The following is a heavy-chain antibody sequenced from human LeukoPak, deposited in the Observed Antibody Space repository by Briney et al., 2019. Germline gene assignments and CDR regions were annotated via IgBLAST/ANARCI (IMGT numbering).Heavy chain of an antibody. CDR3: ARDYYDSSGYYKNWYLDL. CDR2: IWYDGSNK. D-gene: IGHD3-22*01. J-gene: IGHJ2*01. V-gene: IGHV3-33*01. CDR1: GFTFSSYG. Sequence: GGSLRLSCAASGFTFSSYGMHWVRQAPGKGLEWVAVIWYDGSNKYYADSVKGRFTISRDNSKNTLYLQMNSLRAEDTAVYYCARDYYDSSGYYKNWYLDLWGRGALVTVSS.